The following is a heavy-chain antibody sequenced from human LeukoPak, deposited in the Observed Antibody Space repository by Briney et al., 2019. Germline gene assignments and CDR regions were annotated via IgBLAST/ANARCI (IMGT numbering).Heavy chain of an antibody. CDR2: INGGSDTI. CDR1: GFTFSTYG. CDR3: ARAMLIGYYYYPMDV. V-gene: IGHV3-48*02. D-gene: IGHD2-8*01. Sequence: GGSLRLSCAVSGFTFSTYGMNWVRQAPGKGLEWVSYINGGSDTIYYADSVRGRFTNSRDNAKNSLFLQMNSLRDEDTAVYYCARAMLIGYYYYPMDVWGQGTTVTVSS. J-gene: IGHJ6*02.